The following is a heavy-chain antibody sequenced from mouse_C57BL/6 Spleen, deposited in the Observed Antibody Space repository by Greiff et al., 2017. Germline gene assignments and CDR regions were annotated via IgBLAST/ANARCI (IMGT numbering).Heavy chain of an antibody. V-gene: IGHV1-26*01. CDR3: ARGENYGDFDY. J-gene: IGHJ2*01. CDR1: GYTFTDYY. Sequence: VQLQQSGPELVKPGASVKISCKASGYTFTDYYMNWVKQSHGKSLEWIGDINPNNGGTSYNQKFKGKATLTVDKSSSTAYMELRSLTSEDSAVYYCARGENYGDFDYWGQGTTLTVSS. CDR2: INPNNGGT. D-gene: IGHD1-1*01.